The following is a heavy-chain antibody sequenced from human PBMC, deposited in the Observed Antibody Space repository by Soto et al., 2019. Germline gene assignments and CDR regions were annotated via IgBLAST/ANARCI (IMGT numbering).Heavy chain of an antibody. J-gene: IGHJ3*02. V-gene: IGHV1-8*01. D-gene: IGHD3-3*01. CDR1: GYTFTSYD. CDR2: MNPNSGNT. Sequence: ASVKVSCKASGYTFTSYDSNWVRQATGQGLEWMGWMNPNSGNTGYAQKFQGRVTMTRNTSISTAYMELSSLRSEDTAVYYCASPARNYDFWSGYSFDIWGQGTMVTVS. CDR3: ASPARNYDFWSGYSFDI.